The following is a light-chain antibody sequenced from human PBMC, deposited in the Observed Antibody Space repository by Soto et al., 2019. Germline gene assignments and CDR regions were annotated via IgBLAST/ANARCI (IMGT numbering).Light chain of an antibody. CDR3: AAWDGRLNGWV. CDR2: SNN. CDR1: SSNIGSNT. V-gene: IGLV1-44*01. Sequence: QSVLTQPPSASGTPGQRVTISCSGSSSNIGSNTVSWYQQLPGTAPKLLIYSNNQRPSGVPDRFSGSKSGTSASLAISGLQSEDESDYYCAAWDGRLNGWVFGGGTKLTVL. J-gene: IGLJ3*02.